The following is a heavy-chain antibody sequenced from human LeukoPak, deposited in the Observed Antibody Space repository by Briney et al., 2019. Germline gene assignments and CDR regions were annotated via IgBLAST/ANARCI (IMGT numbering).Heavy chain of an antibody. CDR3: ARADGGWYYFDY. V-gene: IGHV4-61*02. Sequence: SETLSLTCTVSGGSISSGSYYWSWIRQPAGTGLEWIGRIYTSGSTNYNPSLKSRVTISVDTSKNQFSLKLSSVTAADTAVYYCARADGGWYYFDYWGQRTLVTVSS. CDR2: IYTSGST. J-gene: IGHJ4*02. CDR1: GGSISSGSYY. D-gene: IGHD6-19*01.